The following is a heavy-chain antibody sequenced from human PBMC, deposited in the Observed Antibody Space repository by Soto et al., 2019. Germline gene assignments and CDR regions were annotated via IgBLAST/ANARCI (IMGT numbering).Heavy chain of an antibody. CDR3: ARDRRRSNMGIDH. Sequence: QVQLQESGPGLVKPSETLSLTCAVSGDSISSSTWWSWVRQSPGKGLQWIGDIYHSGSTNYNPSLRSRVTIAVQKAKNQFSLNLTSVTAANTAIYYCARDRRRSNMGIDHWGQGTLVTVSS. CDR2: IYHSGST. V-gene: IGHV4-4*02. D-gene: IGHD7-27*01. CDR1: GDSISSSTW. J-gene: IGHJ5*02.